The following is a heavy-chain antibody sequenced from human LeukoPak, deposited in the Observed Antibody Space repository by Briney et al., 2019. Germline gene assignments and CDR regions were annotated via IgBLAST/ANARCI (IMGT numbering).Heavy chain of an antibody. Sequence: GGSLRLSCAASGFTFSSYAMSWVRQAPGKGREWVSAISGSGGSTYYADSVKGRFTISRDNAKNSLYLQMNSLRAEDTAVYYCANGYFYYMDVWGKGTTVTVSS. J-gene: IGHJ6*03. CDR1: GFTFSSYA. CDR3: ANGYFYYMDV. V-gene: IGHV3-23*01. CDR2: ISGSGGST.